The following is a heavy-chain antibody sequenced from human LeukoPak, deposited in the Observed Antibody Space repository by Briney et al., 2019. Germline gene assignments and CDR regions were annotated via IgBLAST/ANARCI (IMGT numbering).Heavy chain of an antibody. CDR1: GGSIATYY. CDR2: IYYGGT. J-gene: IGHJ4*02. CDR3: ARGDGYNSGYFEY. V-gene: IGHV4-59*01. D-gene: IGHD5-24*01. Sequence: SATLSLTCTVSGGSIATYYWSWIRQSPGKGLEWIAYIYYGGTNYNPSLKSRVTISVDTSKNQFSLNLRFATAADTAVYYCARGDGYNSGYFEYWGQGTLFTVSS.